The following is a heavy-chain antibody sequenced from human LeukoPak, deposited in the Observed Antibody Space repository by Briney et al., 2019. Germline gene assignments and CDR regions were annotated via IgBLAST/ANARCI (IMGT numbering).Heavy chain of an antibody. CDR1: GGSISSGEYY. D-gene: IGHD2/OR15-2a*01. CDR3: ARALDGYFYAFDS. CDR2: FSYTGST. Sequence: PSQTLSLTCTVSGGSISSGEYYWSWIRQPPGKGLEWIGYFSYTGSTYYNPSVKSRVSISVDTSKNQFSLKLTSVTAADTAVYYCARALDGYFYAFDSWGQGTLVTVSS. V-gene: IGHV4-30-4*01. J-gene: IGHJ4*02.